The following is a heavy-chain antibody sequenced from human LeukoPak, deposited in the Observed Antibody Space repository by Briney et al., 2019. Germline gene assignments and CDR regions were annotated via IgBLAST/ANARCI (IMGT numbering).Heavy chain of an antibody. CDR2: IYYTGST. D-gene: IGHD2-15*01. CDR1: GGSISTYY. J-gene: IGHJ4*02. CDR3: AREGYCSGGSCHRTFDY. V-gene: IGHV4-59*01. Sequence: SETLSLTCAVTGGSISTYYWSWVRQPPGKGLEWIGYIYYTGSTNYNPSFKGRVTMSVDRSKNQFSLRLNSVTAADTAVYYCAREGYCSGGSCHRTFDYWGRGTLVTVSS.